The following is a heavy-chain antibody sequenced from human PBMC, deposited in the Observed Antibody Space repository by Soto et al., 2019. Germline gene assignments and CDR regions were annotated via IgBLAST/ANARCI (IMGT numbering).Heavy chain of an antibody. Sequence: QVQLQESGPGLVKPSQTLSLTCTVSGGSISSGGYYWSWIRQHPGKGLEWIGYIYYSGSTYYNTSLKSRVTISVDTSKNQFSLKLSSVTAADTAVYYCARDRDYYGSGSYFPHDAFDIWGQGTMVTVSS. D-gene: IGHD3-10*01. J-gene: IGHJ3*02. CDR2: IYYSGST. V-gene: IGHV4-31*03. CDR1: GGSISSGGYY. CDR3: ARDRDYYGSGSYFPHDAFDI.